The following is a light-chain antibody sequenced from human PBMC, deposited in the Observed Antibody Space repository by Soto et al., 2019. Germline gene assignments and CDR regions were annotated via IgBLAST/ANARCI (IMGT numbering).Light chain of an antibody. CDR3: QQYHSYWT. J-gene: IGKJ1*01. V-gene: IGKV1-5*03. CDR1: QNINGW. Sequence: DIQMTQSPSTLSASVGDRVTITCRASQNINGWLAWYQQKPGKAPKVLIYKASSLESGVPSRVSGSGSGTEFTLTISTLQPDDFAIYYCQQYHSYWTFGQGTKVEIK. CDR2: KAS.